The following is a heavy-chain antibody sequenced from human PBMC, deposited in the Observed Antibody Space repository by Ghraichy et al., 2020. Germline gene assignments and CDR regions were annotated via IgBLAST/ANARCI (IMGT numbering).Heavy chain of an antibody. CDR1: GFTVSSNY. Sequence: GGSLRLSCAASGFTVSSNYMSWVRQAPGKGLEWVSVIYSGGSTYYADSVKGRFTISRDNSKNTLYLQMNSLRAEDTAVYYCASQRRSGSGSYLKADAFDIWGQGTMVTVSS. CDR2: IYSGGST. V-gene: IGHV3-53*01. CDR3: ASQRRSGSGSYLKADAFDI. J-gene: IGHJ3*02. D-gene: IGHD3-10*01.